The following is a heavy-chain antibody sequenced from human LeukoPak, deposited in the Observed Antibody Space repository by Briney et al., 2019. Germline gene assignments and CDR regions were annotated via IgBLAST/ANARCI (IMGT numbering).Heavy chain of an antibody. J-gene: IGHJ4*02. V-gene: IGHV3-30*01. Sequence: GQSLSLSCAPSGFTFSSYSTHCVRQPASNWLEWVAVISYDGSNKYYADSVKRRFTISRDNSKNTLYLQMNSLRAEDTAVYYCARGWDIVATIQYYFDYWGQGTLVTVSS. CDR2: ISYDGSNK. CDR1: GFTFSSYS. D-gene: IGHD5-12*01. CDR3: ARGWDIVATIQYYFDY.